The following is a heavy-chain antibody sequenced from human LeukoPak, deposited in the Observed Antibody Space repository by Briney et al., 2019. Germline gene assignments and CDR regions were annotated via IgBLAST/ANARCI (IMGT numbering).Heavy chain of an antibody. D-gene: IGHD3-10*01. Sequence: GGSLRLSCAASGFTFSSYAMSWDRQAPGKGLEWVSAISGSGGSTYYADSVKGRFTISRDNSKNTLYLQMNSLRAEDTAVYYCAKDYGSGSYPDYWGQGTLVTVSS. CDR2: ISGSGGST. CDR3: AKDYGSGSYPDY. CDR1: GFTFSSYA. V-gene: IGHV3-23*01. J-gene: IGHJ4*02.